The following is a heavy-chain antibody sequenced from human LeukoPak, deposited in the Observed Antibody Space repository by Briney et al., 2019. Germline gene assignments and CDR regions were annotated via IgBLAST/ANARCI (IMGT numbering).Heavy chain of an antibody. V-gene: IGHV3-23*01. CDR3: ASAAPSIAVAGTEFDY. CDR1: GFTFNSYA. CDR2: ISGSGGST. J-gene: IGHJ4*02. D-gene: IGHD6-19*01. Sequence: GGSLRLSCAASGFTFNSYAMNWVRQAPGKGLEWVSAISGSGGSTYYADSVKGRFTISRDNSKNTLYLQMNSLRAEDTAVYYCASAAPSIAVAGTEFDYWGQGTLVAVSS.